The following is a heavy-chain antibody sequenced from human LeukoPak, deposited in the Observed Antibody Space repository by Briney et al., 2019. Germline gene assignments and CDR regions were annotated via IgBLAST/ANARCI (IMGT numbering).Heavy chain of an antibody. Sequence: GGSLRPSCAASGFTFSSYAMSWVRQAPGKGLEWVSAISGSGGSTYYADSVKGRFTISRDNSKNTLYLQMNSLRAEDTAVYYCAKDLFGEAARPNYYYYGMDVWGQGTTVTVSS. CDR2: ISGSGGST. CDR3: AKDLFGEAARPNYYYYGMDV. D-gene: IGHD3-10*01. V-gene: IGHV3-23*01. CDR1: GFTFSSYA. J-gene: IGHJ6*02.